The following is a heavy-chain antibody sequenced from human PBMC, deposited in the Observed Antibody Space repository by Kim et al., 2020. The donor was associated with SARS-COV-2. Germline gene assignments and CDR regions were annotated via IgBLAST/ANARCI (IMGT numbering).Heavy chain of an antibody. Sequence: SETLSLTCTVSGGSISSYYWSWIRQPPGKGLEWIGYIYYSGSTNYNPSLKSRVTISVDTSKNQFSLKLSSVTAADTAVYYCARVGGDYDYFQHWGQGTLVTVSS. CDR2: IYYSGST. V-gene: IGHV4-59*01. CDR1: GGSISSYY. CDR3: ARVGGDYDYFQH. D-gene: IGHD4-17*01. J-gene: IGHJ1*01.